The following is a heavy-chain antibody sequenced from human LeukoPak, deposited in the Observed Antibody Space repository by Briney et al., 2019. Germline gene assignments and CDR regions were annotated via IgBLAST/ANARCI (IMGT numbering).Heavy chain of an antibody. CDR2: ISGSGGST. D-gene: IGHD6-19*01. V-gene: IGHV3-23*01. J-gene: IGHJ6*02. Sequence: GGSLRLSCAASGFTFSSYALSWVRQAPGKGLEWVSAISGSGGSTYYADSVKGRFTISRDNSKNTLCLQMNSLRAEDTAVYYCAAYQGGWYYYYGMDVWGQGTTVTVSS. CDR3: AAYQGGWYYYYGMDV. CDR1: GFTFSSYA.